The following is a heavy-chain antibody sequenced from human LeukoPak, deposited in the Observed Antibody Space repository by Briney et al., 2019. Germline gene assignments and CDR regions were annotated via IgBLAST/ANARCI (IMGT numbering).Heavy chain of an antibody. CDR3: ARGSGPYSSSFRYYYYMDV. Sequence: SETLSLTCAVSGDSISSNNWWSWVRQPPGKGLEWIEEIYHSGSTYYNPSLKSRVTISVDTSKNQFSLKLSSVTAADTAVYYCARGSGPYSSSFRYYYYMDVWGKGTTVTVSS. J-gene: IGHJ6*03. CDR1: GDSISSNNW. D-gene: IGHD6-13*01. CDR2: IYHSGST. V-gene: IGHV4-4*02.